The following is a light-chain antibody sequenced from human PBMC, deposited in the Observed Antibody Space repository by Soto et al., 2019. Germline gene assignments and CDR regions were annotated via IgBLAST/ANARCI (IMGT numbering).Light chain of an antibody. CDR1: RSDVGGYNY. CDR2: EVS. Sequence: QPALSQPASVSVSTGQSIIISCAGTRSDVGGYNYVSWYQQHPGKAPKLMIYEVSNRPSGVSNRFSGSKSGNTASLTISGLQAEDEADYYCSSYTSSSTLVFGTGTKVTV. CDR3: SSYTSSSTLV. V-gene: IGLV2-14*01. J-gene: IGLJ1*01.